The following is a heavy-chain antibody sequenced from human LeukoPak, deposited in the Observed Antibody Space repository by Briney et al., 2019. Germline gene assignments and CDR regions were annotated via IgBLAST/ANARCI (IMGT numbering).Heavy chain of an antibody. J-gene: IGHJ4*02. Sequence: GGSLRLSCAASGFTFSSYAMSWVRQAPGKGQEWVSAISGSGGSTYYADSVKGRFTISRDNSKNTLYLQMNSLRAEDTAVYYCAKDYSSGWFSTFDYWGQGTLVTVSS. V-gene: IGHV3-23*01. CDR3: AKDYSSGWFSTFDY. CDR2: ISGSGGST. CDR1: GFTFSSYA. D-gene: IGHD6-19*01.